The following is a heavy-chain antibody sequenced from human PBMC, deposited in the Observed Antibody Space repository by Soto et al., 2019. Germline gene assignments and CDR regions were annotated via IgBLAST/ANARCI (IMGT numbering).Heavy chain of an antibody. D-gene: IGHD2-15*01. V-gene: IGHV4-34*01. CDR3: ARRRVVVVAATFFGWFDP. CDR1: GGSFSGYY. Sequence: SETLSLTCDVYGGSFSGYYWSWIRQPPGKGLEWIGEINHSGSTNYNPSLKSRVTISVDTSKNQFSLKLSSVTAADTAVYYCARRRVVVVAATFFGWFDPWGQGTLVTVSS. CDR2: INHSGST. J-gene: IGHJ5*02.